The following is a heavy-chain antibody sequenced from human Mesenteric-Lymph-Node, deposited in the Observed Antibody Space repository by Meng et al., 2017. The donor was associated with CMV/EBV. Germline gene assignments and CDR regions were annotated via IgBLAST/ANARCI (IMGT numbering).Heavy chain of an antibody. CDR2: IWYDGSNK. CDR3: AKDRGIAVAGTALDY. V-gene: IGHV3-33*06. J-gene: IGHJ4*02. D-gene: IGHD6-19*01. Sequence: GGSLRLSCAASGFTFSSYAMHWVRQAPGKGLEWVAVIWYDGSNKYYADSVKGRFTISRDNSKSTLYLQMNSLRAEDTAVYYCAKDRGIAVAGTALDYWGQGTLVTVSS. CDR1: GFTFSSYA.